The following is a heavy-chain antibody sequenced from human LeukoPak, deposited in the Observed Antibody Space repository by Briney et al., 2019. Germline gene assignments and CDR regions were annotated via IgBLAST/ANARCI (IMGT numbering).Heavy chain of an antibody. CDR2: INSDGSST. D-gene: IGHD3-10*01. J-gene: IGHJ6*03. V-gene: IGHV3-74*01. CDR3: ASIYGSGSHYYYYMDV. CDR1: GFTFSSYW. Sequence: GGSLRLSCAASGFTFSSYWMHWVRQAPGKGLVWVSRINSDGSSTSYADSVKGRFTISRDNAKNTLYLQMNSLRAEDTAVYYCASIYGSGSHYYYYMDVWGKGTTVTVSS.